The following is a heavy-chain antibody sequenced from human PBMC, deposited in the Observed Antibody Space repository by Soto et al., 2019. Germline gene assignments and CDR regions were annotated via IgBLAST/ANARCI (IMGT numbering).Heavy chain of an antibody. CDR1: GYTFANYA. CDR2: INAGNGNP. D-gene: IGHD3-22*01. Sequence: ASVKVSCKASGYTFANYAIHWVRQAPGQRLEWMGWINAGNGNPKYSQKFQDRVTISRDTSATTAYMEMSSLRSEDTSVFFCARGSYSYEISGYSPDYGGQGTLVTVSS. V-gene: IGHV1-3*01. CDR3: ARGSYSYEISGYSPDY. J-gene: IGHJ4*02.